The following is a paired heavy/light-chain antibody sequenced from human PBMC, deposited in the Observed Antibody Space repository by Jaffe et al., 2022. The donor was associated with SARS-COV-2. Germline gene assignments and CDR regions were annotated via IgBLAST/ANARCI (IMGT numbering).Light chain of an antibody. CDR3: GSYTSSSSYV. CDR1: SSDVGGYNY. Sequence: QSALTQPASVSGSPGQSITISCAGTSSDVGGYNYVSWYQQYPGKAPKLIIYEVSNRPSGVPDRFSGSKSGNTASLTISGLQAEDESDYCCGSYTSSSSYVFGTGTKVTVL. V-gene: IGLV2-14*01. CDR2: EVS. J-gene: IGLJ1*01.
Heavy chain of an antibody. J-gene: IGHJ3*02. D-gene: IGHD3-22*01. Sequence: QVQLQESGPGLVKPSQTLSLTCTVSGGSITSGDFYWSWIRQPPGKGLEWIGYIFYTGSADFNPSLKSRLTMSVDTSKNQFSLNLTSVTAADTAVYYCARGGFYYDYRSAFDIWSQGTMVTVSS. V-gene: IGHV4-30-4*01. CDR3: ARGGFYYDYRSAFDI. CDR1: GGSITSGDFY. CDR2: IFYTGSA.